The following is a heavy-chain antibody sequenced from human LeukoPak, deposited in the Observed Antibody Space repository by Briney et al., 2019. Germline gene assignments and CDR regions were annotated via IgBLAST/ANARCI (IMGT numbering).Heavy chain of an antibody. D-gene: IGHD5-12*01. CDR3: ARDGYSGYVSWFDP. J-gene: IGHJ5*02. V-gene: IGHV3-33*01. Sequence: GGSLRLSCAASGLTFSSYGMHWVRQAPGKGLEWVAVIWYDGSNKYYADSVKGRFTISRDNSKNTLYLQMNSLRAEDTAVYYCARDGYSGYVSWFDPWGQGTLVTVSS. CDR1: GLTFSSYG. CDR2: IWYDGSNK.